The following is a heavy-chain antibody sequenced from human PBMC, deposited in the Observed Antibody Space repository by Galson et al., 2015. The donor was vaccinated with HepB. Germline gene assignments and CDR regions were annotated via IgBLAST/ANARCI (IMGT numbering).Heavy chain of an antibody. V-gene: IGHV3-15*01. J-gene: IGHJ5*02. CDR3: TTFNWGDYGSGSRRS. CDR1: GFTFSNAW. Sequence: SLRLSCAASGFTFSNAWMSWVRQAPGKGLEWVGRIKSKTDGGTTDYAAPVKGRFTISRDDSKNTLYLQMNSLKTEDTAVYYCTTFNWGDYGSGSRRSWGQGTLVTVSS. D-gene: IGHD3-10*01. CDR2: IKSKTDGGTT.